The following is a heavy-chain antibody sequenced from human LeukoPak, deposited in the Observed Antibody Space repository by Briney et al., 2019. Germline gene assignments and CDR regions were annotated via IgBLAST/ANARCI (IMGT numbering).Heavy chain of an antibody. CDR1: GVTLSNYA. CDR3: AKDFYESSGYSFDY. V-gene: IGHV3-23*01. D-gene: IGHD3-22*01. Sequence: GGSLRLSCVASGVTLSNYAMSWARQAPGKGLEWVSGISASGGNTNYADSVKGRFTISRDNSQNTLYLQMDSLGAEDTAIYYCAKDFYESSGYSFDYWGHGTLVAVSS. J-gene: IGHJ4*01. CDR2: ISASGGNT.